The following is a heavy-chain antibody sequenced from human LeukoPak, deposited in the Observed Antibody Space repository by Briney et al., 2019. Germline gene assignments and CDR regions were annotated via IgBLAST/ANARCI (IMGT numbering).Heavy chain of an antibody. V-gene: IGHV1-69*04. CDR3: ARPNESEYYYDSSGYYYYYGMDV. Sequence: SVKVSCKSSGGTFSSYAISWVRHAPGQGLEWMGRIIPILGIANYAQKFQGRVTITADKSTSTAYMELSSLRSEDTAVYYCARPNESEYYYDSSGYYYYYGMDVWGQGTTVTVSS. D-gene: IGHD3-22*01. CDR1: GGTFSSYA. CDR2: IIPILGIA. J-gene: IGHJ6*02.